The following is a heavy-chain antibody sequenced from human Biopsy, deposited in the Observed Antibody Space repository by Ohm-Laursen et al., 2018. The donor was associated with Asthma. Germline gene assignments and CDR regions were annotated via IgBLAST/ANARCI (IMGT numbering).Heavy chain of an antibody. CDR1: AYTFIGYH. J-gene: IGHJ5*02. CDR2: INPNGGAA. Sequence: SSVKVSCKASAYTFIGYHLHWVRQAPGEGLEWMGRINPNGGAAIYAQKFQGRVTMTRDTSISTAYMELSRLTSDDTAVYYCARVQKSPGDRWFDPWGQGTLVTVSS. CDR3: ARVQKSPGDRWFDP. D-gene: IGHD7-27*01. V-gene: IGHV1-2*06.